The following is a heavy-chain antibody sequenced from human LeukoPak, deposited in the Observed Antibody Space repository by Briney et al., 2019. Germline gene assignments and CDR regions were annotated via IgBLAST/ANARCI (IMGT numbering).Heavy chain of an antibody. Sequence: GRSLRLSCAASGFTFDDYAMHWVRQAPGKGLEWVSGIGWNSGSIGYADSVKGRFTISRDNAKNSLYLQMNSLRAEDMALYYCAKDRARPQAMVRHDAFDIWGQGTMVTVSS. CDR1: GFTFDDYA. J-gene: IGHJ3*02. V-gene: IGHV3-9*03. D-gene: IGHD5-18*01. CDR3: AKDRARPQAMVRHDAFDI. CDR2: IGWNSGSI.